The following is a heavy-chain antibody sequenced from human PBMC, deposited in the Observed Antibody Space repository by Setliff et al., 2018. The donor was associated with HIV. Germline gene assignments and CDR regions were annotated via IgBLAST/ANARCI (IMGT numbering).Heavy chain of an antibody. V-gene: IGHV3-7*03. CDR1: GFTFSKYW. Sequence: GGSLRLSCAASGFTFSKYWMSWVRQAPGKGLEWVANIKQDGSEKYYVDSVKGRFTISRDNAKNSLYLQMNSLRVEDTAVYYCARYPGSGYYYAPFDYWGQGTLVTVSS. CDR2: IKQDGSEK. J-gene: IGHJ4*02. D-gene: IGHD3-22*01. CDR3: ARYPGSGYYYAPFDY.